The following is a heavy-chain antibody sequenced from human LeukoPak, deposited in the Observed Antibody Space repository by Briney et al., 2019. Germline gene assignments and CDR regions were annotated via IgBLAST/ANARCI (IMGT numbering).Heavy chain of an antibody. Sequence: GGSPKLSCAGSGFTLSSHWMHWVRHVPGEGPVWVSRISEDGSTTSYADSVRGRFTISRDNARNTVHMEMNGLTGEDTAVYYCARGGRDGYNWGWFDPWGQGTLVTVSS. CDR2: ISEDGSTT. CDR1: GFTLSSHW. V-gene: IGHV3-74*01. CDR3: ARGGRDGYNWGWFDP. J-gene: IGHJ5*02. D-gene: IGHD5-24*01.